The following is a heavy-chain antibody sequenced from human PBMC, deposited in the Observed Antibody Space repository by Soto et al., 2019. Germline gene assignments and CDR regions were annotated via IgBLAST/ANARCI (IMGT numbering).Heavy chain of an antibody. CDR3: ARGQEGVVATH. CDR1: GGSLSGYY. CDR2: IKDGGST. Sequence: QVQLQQWGARLLKPSETLSLTCAVNGGSLSGYYWSWIRQPPGKGLEWIGEIKDGGSTNYSPSLKSRATISSDTSNNQFSLRLNSVTAADTAVYYCARGQEGVVATHWDQGTLVTVSS. D-gene: IGHD5-12*01. V-gene: IGHV4-34*01. J-gene: IGHJ4*02.